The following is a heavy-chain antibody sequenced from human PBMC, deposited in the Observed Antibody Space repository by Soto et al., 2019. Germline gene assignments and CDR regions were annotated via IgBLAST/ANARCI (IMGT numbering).Heavy chain of an antibody. Sequence: GGSLRLSCAASGFTFSDYAMNWVRQAPEKGLEWVSGIGATSGSTYYADSVKGRFTISRDNSKNTLFLQMISLRAEDTAIYYCAKDRQSRTRGMFDSWGQGTLVTVSS. V-gene: IGHV3-23*01. CDR2: IGATSGST. CDR3: AKDRQSRTRGMFDS. D-gene: IGHD6-13*01. CDR1: GFTFSDYA. J-gene: IGHJ4*02.